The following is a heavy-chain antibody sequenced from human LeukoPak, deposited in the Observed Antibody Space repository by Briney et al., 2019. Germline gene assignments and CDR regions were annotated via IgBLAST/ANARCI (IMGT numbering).Heavy chain of an antibody. CDR3: ATYYYDSSGYPFDY. CDR1: GYTLTELS. Sequence: ASVKVSCKVSGYTLTELSMHWVRQAPGKWLEWMGGFDPEDGETIYAQKFQGRVTMTEDTSTDTAYMELSSLRSEDTAVYYCATYYYDSSGYPFDYWGQGTLVTVSS. CDR2: FDPEDGET. D-gene: IGHD3-22*01. V-gene: IGHV1-24*01. J-gene: IGHJ4*02.